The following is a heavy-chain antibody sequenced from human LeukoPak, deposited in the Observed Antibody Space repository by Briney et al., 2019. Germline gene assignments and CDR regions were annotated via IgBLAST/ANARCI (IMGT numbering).Heavy chain of an antibody. Sequence: GASVKVSCKASGYTFTGYYMHWVRQAPGQGLEWMGRINPNSGGTNYAQKFQGRVTMTRDTSISTAYMELSRLRSDDTAVYYCARVRYVVVVAATSWFDPWGQGTLVTVSS. CDR2: INPNSGGT. V-gene: IGHV1-2*02. D-gene: IGHD2-15*01. CDR1: GYTFTGYY. CDR3: ARVRYVVVVAATSWFDP. J-gene: IGHJ5*02.